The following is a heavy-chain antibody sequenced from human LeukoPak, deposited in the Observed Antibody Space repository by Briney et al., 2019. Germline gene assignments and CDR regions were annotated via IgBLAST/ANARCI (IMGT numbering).Heavy chain of an antibody. CDR1: GGTFSSYA. CDR2: IIPVFGTT. CDR3: ARGCSTTSCYDY. J-gene: IGHJ4*02. Sequence: SVKVSCKASGGTFSSYAISWVRQAPGQGLEWMGGIIPVFGTTDYAQKFQGRVTITTDESTSTAYMELSSLRSEDTAVYYCARGCSTTSCYDYWGQGTLVTVSS. D-gene: IGHD2-2*01. V-gene: IGHV1-69*05.